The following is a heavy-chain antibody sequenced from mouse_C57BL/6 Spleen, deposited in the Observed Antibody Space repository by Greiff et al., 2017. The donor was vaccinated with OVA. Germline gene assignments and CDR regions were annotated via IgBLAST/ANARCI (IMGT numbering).Heavy chain of an antibody. CDR1: GYTFTDYY. Sequence: VKLVESGAELVRPGASVKLSCKASGYTFTDYYINWVKQRPGQGLEWIARIYPGSGNTYYNEKFKGKATLTAEKSSSTAYMQLSSLTSEDSAVYFCARSGGNHWYFDVWGTGTTVTVSS. V-gene: IGHV1-76*01. D-gene: IGHD2-1*01. J-gene: IGHJ1*03. CDR2: IYPGSGNT. CDR3: ARSGGNHWYFDV.